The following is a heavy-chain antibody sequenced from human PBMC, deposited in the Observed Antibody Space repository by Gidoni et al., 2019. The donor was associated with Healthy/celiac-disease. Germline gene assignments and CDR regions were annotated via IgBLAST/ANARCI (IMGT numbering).Heavy chain of an antibody. CDR3: AKGYSYGYFDY. CDR2: TSGSGGST. J-gene: IGHJ4*02. D-gene: IGHD5-18*01. V-gene: IGHV3-23*04. CDR1: VFTFSSYA. Sequence: EVQLVGAGGGLVQPGGSLRLSCAASVFTFSSYAMRWVRQALGRGLEGVSATSGSGGSTSDAVSVKGTFTISRDNSKNSLYLNMNSLRAEDTALYYCAKGYSYGYFDYWGQGTLVTVSS.